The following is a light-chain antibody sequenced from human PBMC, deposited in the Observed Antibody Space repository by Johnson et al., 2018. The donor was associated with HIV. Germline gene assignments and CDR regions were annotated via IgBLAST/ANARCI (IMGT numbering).Light chain of an antibody. CDR3: ATWDSSLGAFYG. J-gene: IGLJ1*01. CDR1: SSNIGNNY. CDR2: DNN. V-gene: IGLV1-51*01. Sequence: QSVLTQPPSVSAAPGQKVTISCSGSSSNIGNNYVSWYQQLPGTAPKLLIYDNNKRPSGIPDRFSGSKSGTSATLGITGLQTGDEADYYCATWDSSLGAFYGLGTGTKVTVV.